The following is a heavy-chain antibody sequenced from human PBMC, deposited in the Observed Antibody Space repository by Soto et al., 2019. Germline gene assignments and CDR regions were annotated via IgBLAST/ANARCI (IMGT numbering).Heavy chain of an antibody. J-gene: IGHJ4*02. CDR2: ISYDGSDK. D-gene: IGHD3-16*02. CDR3: AKALGELSPESFDY. Sequence: QVQLVESGGGVVQPGRSLRLSCAASGFTFSYYAMHWVRQAPGKGLEWVAVISYDGSDKYYADSVKGRFTISRDNSKNTLSLQMNSLRADDTAVYYCAKALGELSPESFDYWGQGTLITVSS. V-gene: IGHV3-30*18. CDR1: GFTFSYYA.